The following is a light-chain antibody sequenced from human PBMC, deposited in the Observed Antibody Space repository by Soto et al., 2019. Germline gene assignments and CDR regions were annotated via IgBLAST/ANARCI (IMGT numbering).Light chain of an antibody. J-gene: IGKJ1*01. CDR2: GAS. CDR3: QQSYSIPWT. Sequence: DIQVTQSPSSLSASVGDRVTITCRASQSISTYLNWYQQVPGKAPKLLIYGASSLQSGIPPRFSGSGSGTDFTLTISSLQPEDSATYYCQQSYSIPWTFGQGTKVEVK. V-gene: IGKV1-39*01. CDR1: QSISTY.